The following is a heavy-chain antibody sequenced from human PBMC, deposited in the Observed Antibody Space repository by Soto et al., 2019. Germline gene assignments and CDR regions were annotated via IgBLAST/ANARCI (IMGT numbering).Heavy chain of an antibody. CDR3: ARSSPVEGATDY. D-gene: IGHD1-26*01. CDR1: GGSISSGGYY. Sequence: QVQLQESGPGLVKPSQTLSLTCTVSGGSISSGGYYWSWIRQHPGKGLEWIGYIYYSGSTYYNPSLKSRVTISVDTSKNQSSLKLSSVTAADTAVYYCARSSPVEGATDYWGQGTLVTVSS. CDR2: IYYSGST. V-gene: IGHV4-31*03. J-gene: IGHJ4*02.